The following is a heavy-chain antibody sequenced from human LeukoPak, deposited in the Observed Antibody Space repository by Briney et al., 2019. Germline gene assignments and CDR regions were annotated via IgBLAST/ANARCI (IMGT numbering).Heavy chain of an antibody. J-gene: IGHJ3*02. CDR1: GGSISSSNYY. CDR3: ARPRGEYCSSTNCREAFDI. CDR2: IYYSGTT. D-gene: IGHD2-2*01. V-gene: IGHV4-31*03. Sequence: PSETLSLTCTVSGGSISSSNYYWSWIRQHPGKGLGWIGYIYYSGTTYYNPSLKSRVAISVDTSKNQFSLKLTSVTAADTAVYYCARPRGEYCSSTNCREAFDIWGQGTMVTVSS.